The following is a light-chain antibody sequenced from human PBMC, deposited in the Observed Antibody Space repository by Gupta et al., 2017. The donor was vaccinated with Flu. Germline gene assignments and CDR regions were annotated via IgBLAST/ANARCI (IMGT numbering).Light chain of an antibody. CDR2: DTS. CDR1: TGPVTWSHY. Sequence: AVVTQAPSLTVSPGGTVTPTCASSTGPVTWSHYPYWLQQKPGQAHRTMIYDTSKNPAATPGRFSGCPRGGKAALTLAGAQHEDEDDYYCLLADGGHRVFGRGTRLTVL. V-gene: IGLV7-46*01. J-gene: IGLJ3*02. CDR3: LLADGGHRV.